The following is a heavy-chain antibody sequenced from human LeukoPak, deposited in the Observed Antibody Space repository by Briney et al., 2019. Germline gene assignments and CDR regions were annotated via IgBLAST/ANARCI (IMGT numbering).Heavy chain of an antibody. Sequence: GGSLRLSCAASGFTFSSYAMSWVRQAPGKGLEWVSAISGSGGSTYYADSVKGRFTISRDNSKTTLYLQMNSLRAEDTAVYYCAATYYYDSSGYYYWGQGTLVTVSS. CDR3: AATYYYDSSGYYY. D-gene: IGHD3-22*01. V-gene: IGHV3-23*01. CDR2: ISGSGGST. CDR1: GFTFSSYA. J-gene: IGHJ4*02.